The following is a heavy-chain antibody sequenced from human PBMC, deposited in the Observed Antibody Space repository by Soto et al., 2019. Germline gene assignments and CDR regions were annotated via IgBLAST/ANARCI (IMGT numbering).Heavy chain of an antibody. CDR3: AKDEGVETATIWRGLCAFDP. V-gene: IGHV3-30*18. D-gene: IGHD3-3*01. CDR2: ISYDGSNK. J-gene: IGHJ3*01. Sequence: GGSLRLSCAASGFTFSSYGMHWVRQAPGKGLEWVAVISYDGSNKYYADSVKGRFTISRDNSKNTLYLQMNSLRAEDTAVYYCAKDEGVETATIWRGLCAFDPWGPGTMVTVSS. CDR1: GFTFSSYG.